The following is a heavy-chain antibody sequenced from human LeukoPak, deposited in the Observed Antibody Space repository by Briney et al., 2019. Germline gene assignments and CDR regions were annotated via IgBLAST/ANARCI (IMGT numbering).Heavy chain of an antibody. CDR1: GYTFTSYG. CDR2: ISAYNGNT. V-gene: IGHV1-18*01. D-gene: IGHD1-26*01. CDR3: TRFRYSGSYADY. J-gene: IGHJ4*02. Sequence: ASVKVSCKASGYTFTSYGISWVRQAPGQGLEWMGWISAYNGNTNYAQKLQGRVTMTTDTSTSTAYMELRSLRSDDTAVYYCTRFRYSGSYADYWGQGTLVTVSS.